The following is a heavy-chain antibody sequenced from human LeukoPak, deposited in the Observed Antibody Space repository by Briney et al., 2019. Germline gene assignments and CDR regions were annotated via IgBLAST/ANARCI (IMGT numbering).Heavy chain of an antibody. Sequence: GGSLRLSCAASGFTFSSYSMNWVRQAPGKGLEWVSSISSSSSYIYYADSVKGRFTISRDNAKNSLYLQMNSLRAEDTAVYYCAKGGNYYGSGSKPFDPWGQGTLVTVSS. CDR3: AKGGNYYGSGSKPFDP. D-gene: IGHD3-10*01. V-gene: IGHV3-21*04. CDR2: ISSSSSYI. CDR1: GFTFSSYS. J-gene: IGHJ5*02.